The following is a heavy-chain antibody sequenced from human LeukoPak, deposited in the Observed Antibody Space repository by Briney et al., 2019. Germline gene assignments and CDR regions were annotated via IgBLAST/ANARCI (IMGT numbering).Heavy chain of an antibody. CDR1: GFTFSSYA. V-gene: IGHV3-23*01. D-gene: IGHD3-3*01. Sequence: GGSLRLSCAASGFTFSSYAMTWVRQAPGKGLEWVSSISGSGGGTYYADSVKGRFTISRDNSKNTLYLQMNSLRVEDTALYYCAKEDRYGDFGGMSAFDIWGQGTMVTVSS. CDR3: AKEDRYGDFGGMSAFDI. CDR2: ISGSGGGT. J-gene: IGHJ3*02.